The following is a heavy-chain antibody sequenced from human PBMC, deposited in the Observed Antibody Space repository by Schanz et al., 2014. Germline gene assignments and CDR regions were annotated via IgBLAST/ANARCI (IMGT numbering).Heavy chain of an antibody. CDR3: ARAFGGYDPAGALDY. CDR2: VIPILGVT. D-gene: IGHD5-12*01. Sequence: QVQLVQSGAEVKKPGSSMKVSCKASGGTFNSYTINWVRQAPGQGLEWMGRVIPILGVTHYAQKFQGRVTITRDTSASTAYMELTSLRSEDTAVYYCARAFGGYDPAGALDYWGQGTLVTVSS. V-gene: IGHV1-69*02. J-gene: IGHJ4*02. CDR1: GGTFNSYT.